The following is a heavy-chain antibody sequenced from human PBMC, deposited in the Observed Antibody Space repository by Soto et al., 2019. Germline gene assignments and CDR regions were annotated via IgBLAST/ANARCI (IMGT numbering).Heavy chain of an antibody. V-gene: IGHV3-13*01. Sequence: LRLSCAASGFIFRNYAMHWVRQSIGKGLEWVSAVGPSGDTYYPGSVKCRFTISRENAKNSLYLQMNSLRTGDTAVYYCARGQSDSLAYFDYWGQGILVTVSS. CDR3: ARGQSDSLAYFDY. CDR2: VGPSGDT. J-gene: IGHJ4*02. CDR1: GFIFRNYA. D-gene: IGHD3-3*01.